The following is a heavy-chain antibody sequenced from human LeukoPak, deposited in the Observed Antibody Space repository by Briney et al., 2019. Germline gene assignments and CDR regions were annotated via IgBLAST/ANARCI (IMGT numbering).Heavy chain of an antibody. Sequence: SETLSLTCTVSGGSISSYYWSWIRQPAGKGLEWIGRIYTSGSTNYNPSPKSRVTMSVDTTKNQFSLKLSSVTAADTAVYYCAKVVVVGRNWFDPWGQGTLVTVSS. CDR1: GGSISSYY. D-gene: IGHD2-15*01. CDR2: IYTSGST. J-gene: IGHJ5*02. CDR3: AKVVVVGRNWFDP. V-gene: IGHV4-4*07.